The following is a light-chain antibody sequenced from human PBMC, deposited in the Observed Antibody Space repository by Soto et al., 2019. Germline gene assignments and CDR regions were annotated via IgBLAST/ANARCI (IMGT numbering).Light chain of an antibody. J-gene: IGKJ2*01. V-gene: IGKV2-28*01. Sequence: DIVMTQSPLSLPVTPGEPASISCRSSQSLLHSSGHNYLDWYLQKPGQSPQLLIYLGSNRASGVPDRFSGSGSGTDFTLKISRVEAEDVGVYYCMQALQTPYTFGQGTKLEIK. CDR1: QSLLHSSGHNY. CDR3: MQALQTPYT. CDR2: LGS.